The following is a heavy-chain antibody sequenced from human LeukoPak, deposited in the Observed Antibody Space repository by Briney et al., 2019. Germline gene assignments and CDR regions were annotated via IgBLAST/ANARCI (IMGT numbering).Heavy chain of an antibody. CDR1: GGSISSYY. V-gene: IGHV4-34*01. CDR3: ASRPEVEPDMGTWFDP. Sequence: SETLSLTCTVSGGSISSYYWSWIRQPPGKGLEWIGEINHSGSTNYNPSLKSRVTISVDTSKNQFSLKLSSVTAADTAVYYCASRPEVEPDMGTWFDPWGQGTLVTVSS. CDR2: INHSGST. D-gene: IGHD1-14*01. J-gene: IGHJ5*02.